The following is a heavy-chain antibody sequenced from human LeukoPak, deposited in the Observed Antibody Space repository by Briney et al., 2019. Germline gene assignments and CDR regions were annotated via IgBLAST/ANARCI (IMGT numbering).Heavy chain of an antibody. D-gene: IGHD3-10*01. CDR1: GCSISSYY. CDR2: IYTSGTT. Sequence: SETLSLTCTVSGCSISSYYWSWIRQPAGKGLEGIGRIYTSGTTNYNPSLKRLVTMSVDTSKNQFSLRLGSVTAADTAVYYCARDIRWFGELSYNWFDPWGQGTLVTVSS. V-gene: IGHV4-4*07. CDR3: ARDIRWFGELSYNWFDP. J-gene: IGHJ5*02.